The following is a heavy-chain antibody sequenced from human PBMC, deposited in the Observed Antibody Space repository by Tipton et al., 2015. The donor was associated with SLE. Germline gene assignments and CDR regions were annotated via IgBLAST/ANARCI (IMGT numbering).Heavy chain of an antibody. J-gene: IGHJ6*03. D-gene: IGHD3-3*01. CDR3: ARAHFHDFWGGRVSSYMDV. V-gene: IGHV4-34*01. CDR2: INHSGTT. Sequence: TLSLTCTVSCGSISSHYWSWIRQPPGKGMEWIGEINHSGTTKYNPSLKSRITMSVDTSKNQFSLNLTSVTAADTAVYYCARAHFHDFWGGRVSSYMDVWDKGTTVTVSS. CDR1: CGSISSHY.